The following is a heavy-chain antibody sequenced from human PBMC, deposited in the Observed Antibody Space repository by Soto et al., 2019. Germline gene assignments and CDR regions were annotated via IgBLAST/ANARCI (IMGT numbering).Heavy chain of an antibody. CDR1: GFTFSSYE. Sequence: GGSLRLSCGASGFTFSSYEMNWVRQAPGKGLEWISYIGGSGGTKYSADSVKGRFTISRDNAQNSLYLQMNSLRVEDTAVYYCVRDRGGDVGQFLFPDGFDFWGPGTMVTVSS. J-gene: IGHJ3*01. D-gene: IGHD3-10*01. CDR3: VRDRGGDVGQFLFPDGFDF. V-gene: IGHV3-48*03. CDR2: IGGSGGTK.